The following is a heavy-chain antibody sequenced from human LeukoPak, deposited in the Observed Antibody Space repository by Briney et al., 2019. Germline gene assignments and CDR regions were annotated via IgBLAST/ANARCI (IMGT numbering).Heavy chain of an antibody. CDR2: IWYDGSNK. J-gene: IGHJ3*02. D-gene: IGHD3-16*01. CDR3: ARDLGGAFDI. Sequence: GGSLRLSCAASGFTFSSYGMHWVRQAPGKGVEWVAVIWYDGSNKYYADSVKGRFTISRDNSKNTLYLQMNSLRAEDTAVYYCARDLGGAFDIWGQGTMVTVSS. V-gene: IGHV3-33*01. CDR1: GFTFSSYG.